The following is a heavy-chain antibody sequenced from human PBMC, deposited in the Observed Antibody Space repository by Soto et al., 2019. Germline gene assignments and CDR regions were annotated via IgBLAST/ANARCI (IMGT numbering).Heavy chain of an antibody. CDR3: ARDSIILNNWFDP. CDR2: ISSSSSTI. CDR1: GFTFSSYS. Sequence: GGSLRLSCAASGFTFSSYSMNWVRQAPGKGLEWVSYISSSSSTIYYADSVKGRFTISRDNAKNSLYLQMNSLRAEDTAVYYCARDSIILNNWFDPWGQGTLVTVSS. D-gene: IGHD2-8*01. V-gene: IGHV3-48*01. J-gene: IGHJ5*02.